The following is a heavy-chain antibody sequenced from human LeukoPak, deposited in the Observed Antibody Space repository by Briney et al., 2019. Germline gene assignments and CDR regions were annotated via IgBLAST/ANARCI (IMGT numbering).Heavy chain of an antibody. Sequence: ASAKVSCKASGYTFTSYGISWVRQAPGQGLEWMGWISAYNGNTNYAQKLQGRVTMTTDTSTSTAYMELRSLRSDDTAVYYCARVLYYYDSSGYVYYFDYWGQGTLVTVSS. V-gene: IGHV1-18*01. J-gene: IGHJ4*02. CDR2: ISAYNGNT. CDR1: GYTFTSYG. D-gene: IGHD3-22*01. CDR3: ARVLYYYDSSGYVYYFDY.